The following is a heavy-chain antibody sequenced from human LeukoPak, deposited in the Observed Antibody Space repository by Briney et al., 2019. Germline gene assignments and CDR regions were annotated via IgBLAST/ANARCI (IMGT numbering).Heavy chain of an antibody. V-gene: IGHV4-59*01. CDR1: GGSISSYY. D-gene: IGHD1-14*01. CDR2: IYYSGST. J-gene: IGHJ6*02. Sequence: SQTLSLTCTVSGGSISSYYWSWIRQPPGKGLEWIGYIYYSGSTKYNPSLKSRFTISTDTSKKHVSLKLTSVTAADTAVYYCARALDNRDPKLGYYYYGMDVWGQGTTVTVSS. CDR3: ARALDNRDPKLGYYYYGMDV.